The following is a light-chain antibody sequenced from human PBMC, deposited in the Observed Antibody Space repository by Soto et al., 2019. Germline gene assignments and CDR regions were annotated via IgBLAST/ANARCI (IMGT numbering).Light chain of an antibody. J-gene: IGKJ4*01. CDR3: QQYYTTPLT. CDR2: WAS. Sequence: DIVMTQSPDSLAVSLGERATINFKSSQSVLYSSNHQNYLAWYQQKPGQPPQLLIYWASTRESGVPDRFSGSGSGTDFTLTISSLQAEDVAVYYCQQYYTTPLTFGGGTKVDI. CDR1: QSVLYSSNHQNY. V-gene: IGKV4-1*01.